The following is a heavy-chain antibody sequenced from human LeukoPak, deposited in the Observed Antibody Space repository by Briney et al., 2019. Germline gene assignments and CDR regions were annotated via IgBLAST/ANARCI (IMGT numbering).Heavy chain of an antibody. Sequence: SETLSLTCTVSGGSISSYYWSWIRQPPGKGLEWIGYIYYSGSTNYNPSLKSRVTISVDTSKNQFSLKLSSVTAADTAVYYCARVTYYYDSGGRTNWFDPWGQGTLVTVSS. CDR1: GGSISSYY. D-gene: IGHD3-22*01. CDR3: ARVTYYYDSGGRTNWFDP. V-gene: IGHV4-59*01. J-gene: IGHJ5*02. CDR2: IYYSGST.